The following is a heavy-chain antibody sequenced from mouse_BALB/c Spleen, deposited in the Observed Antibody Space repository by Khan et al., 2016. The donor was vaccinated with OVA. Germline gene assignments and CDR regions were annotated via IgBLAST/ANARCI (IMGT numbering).Heavy chain of an antibody. CDR3: ARVYGGDFDD. CDR2: ISYSGNT. CDR1: GYSITTDYA. V-gene: IGHV3-2*02. D-gene: IGHD1-1*01. J-gene: IGHJ2*01. Sequence: EVQLQESGPGLVKPSQSLSLTCTVTGYSITTDYAWNWLRQFPGNKLEWMGFISYSGNTKYNPSLKSRISITRDTSKNQFFLQLKSVTTEDTARYYCARVYGGDFDDWGQGTTLTVSS.